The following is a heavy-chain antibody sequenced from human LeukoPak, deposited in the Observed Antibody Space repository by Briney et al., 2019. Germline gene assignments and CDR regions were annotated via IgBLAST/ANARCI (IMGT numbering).Heavy chain of an antibody. CDR2: IYTSGST. Sequence: SETLSLTCTVSGGSISSYYWSWIRRPAGKGLEWIGRIYTSGSTNYNPSLKSRVTMSVDTSKNQFSLKLSSVTAADTAVYYCARDPLGYCSGGSCYSPKDRYFDLWGRGTLATVSS. CDR1: GGSISSYY. V-gene: IGHV4-4*07. CDR3: ARDPLGYCSGGSCYSPKDRYFDL. J-gene: IGHJ2*01. D-gene: IGHD2-15*01.